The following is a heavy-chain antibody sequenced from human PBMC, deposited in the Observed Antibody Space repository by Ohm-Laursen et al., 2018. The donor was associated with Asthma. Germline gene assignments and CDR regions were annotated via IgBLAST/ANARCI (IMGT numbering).Heavy chain of an antibody. V-gene: IGHV3-23*01. CDR1: GFTFSSYA. Sequence: SLRLSCAASGFTFSSYAMSWVRQAPGKGLEWVSAISGSGGSTYYADSVKGRFTISRDNSKNTLYLQMNSLRAEDTAVYYCARAAGDSSGYYWAWGAFDIWGQGTMVTVSS. CDR3: ARAAGDSSGYYWAWGAFDI. D-gene: IGHD3-22*01. CDR2: ISGSGGST. J-gene: IGHJ3*02.